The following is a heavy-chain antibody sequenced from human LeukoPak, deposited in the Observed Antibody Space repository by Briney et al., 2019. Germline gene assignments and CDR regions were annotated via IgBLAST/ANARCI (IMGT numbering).Heavy chain of an antibody. CDR2: INPNSGGT. CDR3: ARDSMVRAKVFDP. V-gene: IGHV1-2*02. CDR1: RYTFTGYY. D-gene: IGHD3-10*01. Sequence: ASVKVSCKASRYTFTGYYMHWVRQAPGQGLEWMGWINPNSGGTNYAQKFQGRVTMTRDTSISTAYMELSRLRSDDTAVYYCARDSMVRAKVFDPWGQGTLVTVSS. J-gene: IGHJ5*02.